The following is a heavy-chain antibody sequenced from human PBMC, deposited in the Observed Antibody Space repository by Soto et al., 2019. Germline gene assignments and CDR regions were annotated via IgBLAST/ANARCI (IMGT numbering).Heavy chain of an antibody. Sequence: EVPLVETGGGLIQPGGSLRLSCAASGFTVSSNYMSWVRQAPGKGLEWVSVIYSGGSTYYADSVRGRFTISRDNSKNTLYLQIKSLRAEDRAVYYCARDPPATRHGMDVWGQGATVTVSS. V-gene: IGHV3-53*02. CDR3: ARDPPATRHGMDV. J-gene: IGHJ6*02. CDR2: IYSGGST. CDR1: GFTVSSNY.